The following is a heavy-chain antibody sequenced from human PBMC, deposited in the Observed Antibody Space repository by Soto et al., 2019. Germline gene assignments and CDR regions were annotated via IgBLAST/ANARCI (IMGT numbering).Heavy chain of an antibody. CDR1: GYTFTSYG. V-gene: IGHV1-18*01. Sequence: ASVKVSCKASGYTFTSYGISWVRQAPGQGLEWMGWISPYNGNTNYTQKLQGRVTMTTDTPTSTAYMELRSLRSDDTAMYYCARYRTIAPMAFDSWGQGTLVTVSS. D-gene: IGHD3-9*01. J-gene: IGHJ3*02. CDR2: ISPYNGNT. CDR3: ARYRTIAPMAFDS.